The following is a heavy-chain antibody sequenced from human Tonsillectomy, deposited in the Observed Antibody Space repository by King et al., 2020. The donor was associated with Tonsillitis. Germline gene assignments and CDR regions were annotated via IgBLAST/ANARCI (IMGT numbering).Heavy chain of an antibody. CDR3: ARGRRGDSGGYYKNLYWNY. Sequence: QLQESGPGLVKPSETLSLTCTVSGGSISSYYWSWIRQPPGKGLGWIGYIYYSGSTNYNPSLKSRVTISVDTSKNQFSLKLSSVTAAERAVYYCARGRRGDSGGYYKNLYWNYWGQGTLVTVSS. J-gene: IGHJ4*02. D-gene: IGHD3-22*01. CDR2: IYYSGST. CDR1: GGSISSYY. V-gene: IGHV4-59*01.